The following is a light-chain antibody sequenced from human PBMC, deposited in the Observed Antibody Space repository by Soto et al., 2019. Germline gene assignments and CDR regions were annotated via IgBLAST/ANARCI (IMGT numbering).Light chain of an antibody. CDR2: TNN. Sequence: QSVLTQPPSASGTPGQRVTISCSGSNSNIGSNPVNWYQQLPGTAPGLLIYTNNQRPSGVPDRFSGSKSGTSASLAISGLQSEDEADYYCSTRDDSLYGPVFGGGTKLTVL. J-gene: IGLJ3*02. CDR1: NSNIGSNP. V-gene: IGLV1-44*01. CDR3: STRDDSLYGPV.